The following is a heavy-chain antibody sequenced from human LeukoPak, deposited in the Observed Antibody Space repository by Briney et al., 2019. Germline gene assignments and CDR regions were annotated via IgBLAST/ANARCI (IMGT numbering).Heavy chain of an antibody. CDR2: ITIIGATT. CDR1: GFTFSSYA. CDR3: ATYGSGSYYRKAFNY. D-gene: IGHD3-10*01. V-gene: IGHV3-23*01. J-gene: IGHJ4*02. Sequence: GGSLRLSCAASGFTFSSYAMSWVRQAPGKGLKWVSSITIIGATTYYADSVKGRLTISRDNSKTTLYLQMNSLRAEDTAVYYCATYGSGSYYRKAFNYWGQGTLVTVSS.